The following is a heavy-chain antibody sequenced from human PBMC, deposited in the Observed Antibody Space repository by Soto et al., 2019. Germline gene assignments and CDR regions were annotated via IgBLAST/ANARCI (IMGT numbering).Heavy chain of an antibody. V-gene: IGHV1-69*02. Sequence: QVQLVQSGAEVKKPGSSVKVSYKASGGTFSSYTISWVRQAPGHGLEWMGRIIPILGIANYAQKFQGRVTITANKSMSTACMELSSLRSEDTAVYYCATRIAAAGTAFDYWGQGTLVTVSS. CDR3: ATRIAAAGTAFDY. CDR2: IIPILGIA. D-gene: IGHD6-13*01. J-gene: IGHJ4*02. CDR1: GGTFSSYT.